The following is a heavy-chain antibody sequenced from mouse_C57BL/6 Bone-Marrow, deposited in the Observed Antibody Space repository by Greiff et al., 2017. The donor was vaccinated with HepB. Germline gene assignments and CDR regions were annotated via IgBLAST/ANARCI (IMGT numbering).Heavy chain of an antibody. CDR1: GYSITSGYY. V-gene: IGHV3-6*01. Sequence: EVQLQQSGPGLVKPSQSLSLTCSVPGYSITSGYYWNWIRQFPGNKLEWMGYISYDGSNNYNPSLKNRISITRDTSKNQFFLKLNSVTTEDTATYYCARKGGFAYWGQGTLVTVSA. J-gene: IGHJ3*01. CDR2: ISYDGSN. CDR3: ARKGGFAY.